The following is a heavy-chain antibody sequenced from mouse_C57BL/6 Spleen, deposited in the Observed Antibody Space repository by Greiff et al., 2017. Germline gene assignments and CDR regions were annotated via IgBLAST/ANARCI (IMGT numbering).Heavy chain of an antibody. CDR2: IYPGGGYT. CDR1: GYTFTNYW. Sequence: VKLQESGAELVRPGTSVKMSCKASGYTFTNYWIGWAKQRPGHGLEWIGDIYPGGGYTNYNEKFKGKATLTADKSSSTAYMQFSSLTSEDSAIYYCARLHYYGSSPYAMDYWGQGTSVTVSS. CDR3: ARLHYYGSSPYAMDY. V-gene: IGHV1-63*01. J-gene: IGHJ4*01. D-gene: IGHD1-1*01.